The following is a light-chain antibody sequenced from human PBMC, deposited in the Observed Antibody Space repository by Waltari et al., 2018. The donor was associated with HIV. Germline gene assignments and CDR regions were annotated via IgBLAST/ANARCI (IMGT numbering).Light chain of an antibody. J-gene: IGLJ2*01. CDR2: GNA. V-gene: IGLV1-40*01. Sequence: QSVLTQPPSVSGAPGQWVTISCTGSSSNIGAGYDVHWYQQLPGTAPKLLIYGNANRPSGVPDRFSGSKSGTSPSLAITGLQAEDEADYYCQSYDSSLTGSVFGGGTKLTVL. CDR3: QSYDSSLTGSV. CDR1: SSNIGAGYD.